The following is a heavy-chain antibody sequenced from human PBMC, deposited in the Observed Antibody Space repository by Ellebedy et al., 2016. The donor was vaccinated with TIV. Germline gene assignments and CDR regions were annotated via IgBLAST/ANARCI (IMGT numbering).Heavy chain of an antibody. D-gene: IGHD3-10*01. CDR1: GFTFSNYV. CDR2: ISGSGGST. CDR3: ARDYYGSGSYILGYYFDY. Sequence: GGSLRLXCAASGFTFSNYVMTWVRQAPGKGLEWVSAISGSGGSTYYADSVKGRLTISRDNSKNTLYLQMNSLRAEDTAVYYCARDYYGSGSYILGYYFDYWGQGTLVTVSS. J-gene: IGHJ4*02. V-gene: IGHV3-23*01.